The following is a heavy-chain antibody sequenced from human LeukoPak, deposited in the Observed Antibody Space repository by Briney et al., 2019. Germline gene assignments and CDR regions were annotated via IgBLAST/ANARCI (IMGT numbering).Heavy chain of an antibody. CDR2: ISYDGSNK. CDR1: GFTFSSYA. D-gene: IGHD3-22*01. CDR3: ARDGGLDSSGPFDY. J-gene: IGHJ4*02. Sequence: GRSLKLSCAASGFTFSSYAMHWVRQAPGKGLEWVAVISYDGSNKYYADSVKGRFTISRDNSKNTLYLQMNSLRAEDTAVYYCARDGGLDSSGPFDYWGQGTLVTVSS. V-gene: IGHV3-30-3*01.